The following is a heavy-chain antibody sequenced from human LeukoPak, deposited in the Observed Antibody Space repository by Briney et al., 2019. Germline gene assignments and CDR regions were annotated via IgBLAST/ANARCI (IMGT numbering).Heavy chain of an antibody. V-gene: IGHV3-21*01. Sequence: GGSLRLSCAASGFTFSSYSMNWVRQAPGKGVEWVSYMFSRGSYICYADSVEGRFTISRDNAKNSLYLQMNSLRAEDTAVYYCVRESGGYCGTTSCYKGYFDYWGQGTLVTVSS. CDR3: VRESGGYCGTTSCYKGYFDY. CDR2: MFSRGSYI. J-gene: IGHJ4*02. CDR1: GFTFSSYS. D-gene: IGHD2-2*02.